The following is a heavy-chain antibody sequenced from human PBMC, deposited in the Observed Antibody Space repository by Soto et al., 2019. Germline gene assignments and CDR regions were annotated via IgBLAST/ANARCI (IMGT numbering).Heavy chain of an antibody. D-gene: IGHD4-17*01. J-gene: IGHJ6*02. CDR3: ARDLGYGGNSNYYYYGMDV. CDR2: INPSCGST. V-gene: IGHV1-46*01. CDR1: GYTFTSYY. Sequence: QVQLVQSGAEVKKPGASVKVSCKASGYTFTSYYMHWVRQAPGQGLEWMGIINPSCGSTSYAQKFQGRVTMTRDTSTSTVYMELSSLRSEDTAVYYCARDLGYGGNSNYYYYGMDVWGQGTTVTVSS.